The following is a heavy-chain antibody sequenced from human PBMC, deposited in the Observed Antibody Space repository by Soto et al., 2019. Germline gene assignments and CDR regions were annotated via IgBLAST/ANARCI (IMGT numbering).Heavy chain of an antibody. CDR3: ARDHGYYDSSGYYPKFTELDY. V-gene: IGHV3-30-3*01. CDR2: ISYDGSNK. Sequence: GGSLRLSCAASGFTFSSYAMHWVRQAPGKGLEWVAVISYDGSNKYYADSVKGRFTISRDNSKNTLYLQMNSLRAEDTAVYYCARDHGYYDSSGYYPKFTELDYWGQGTLVTVSS. D-gene: IGHD3-22*01. J-gene: IGHJ4*02. CDR1: GFTFSSYA.